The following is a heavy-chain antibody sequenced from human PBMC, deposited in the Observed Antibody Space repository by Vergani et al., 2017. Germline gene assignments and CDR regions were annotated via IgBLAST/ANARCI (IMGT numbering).Heavy chain of an antibody. Sequence: QVQLVQSGAEVKKPGASVKVSCKASGYTFTGYYMNWVRQAPGQGLEWMGWINPNSGGTNYAQKFQGRDTMTRDTSISTAYMELSRLRSDDTAVYYCARDGAITMVRGVIYDYWGQGTLVTVSS. CDR2: INPNSGGT. CDR3: ARDGAITMVRGVIYDY. V-gene: IGHV1-2*02. D-gene: IGHD3-10*01. J-gene: IGHJ4*02. CDR1: GYTFTGYY.